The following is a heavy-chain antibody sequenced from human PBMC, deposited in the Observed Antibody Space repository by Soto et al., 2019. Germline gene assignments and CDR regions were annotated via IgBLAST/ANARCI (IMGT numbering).Heavy chain of an antibody. V-gene: IGHV3-23*01. D-gene: IGHD4-17*01. CDR1: GFTFSTYA. Sequence: PGGSLRLSYEASGFTFSTYAMSWVRQAPGKGLEWVSALTPSGGETFYADSVKGRFTISRDNSMNALYLQMNSLRIEDTAVYYCAHPRGYGVFDAYDIWGQGTMVTVSS. CDR3: AHPRGYGVFDAYDI. J-gene: IGHJ3*02. CDR2: LTPSGGET.